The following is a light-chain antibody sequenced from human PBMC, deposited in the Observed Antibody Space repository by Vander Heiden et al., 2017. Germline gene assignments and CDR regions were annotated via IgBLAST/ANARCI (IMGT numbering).Light chain of an antibody. J-gene: IGLJ3*02. Sequence: QSALTQPSSVSGSPGQSITISCTGTSSDVGGYNFVYWYQQHPGKAPKLLIYDVSYRPSGVSNRFSASKSGNTASLTISGLQAEDEGDYHCSSYASSDIWVFGGGTKVTVL. V-gene: IGLV2-14*03. CDR3: SSYASSDIWV. CDR2: DVS. CDR1: SSDVGGYNF.